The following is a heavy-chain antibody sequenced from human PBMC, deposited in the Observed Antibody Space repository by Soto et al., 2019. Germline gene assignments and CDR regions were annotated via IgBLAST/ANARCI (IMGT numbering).Heavy chain of an antibody. CDR2: ISYDGSNK. D-gene: IGHD1-1*01. V-gene: IGHV3-30*18. CDR1: GFTFSSYG. Sequence: PGGSLRLSCAASGFTFSSYGMHWVRQAPGKGLEWVAVISYDGSNKYFADSVKGRFTISRDNSKNTLYLQMNSLGAEDTAVYYCAKDRSEMATTLLIDYWGQGTLVTVSS. CDR3: AKDRSEMATTLLIDY. J-gene: IGHJ4*02.